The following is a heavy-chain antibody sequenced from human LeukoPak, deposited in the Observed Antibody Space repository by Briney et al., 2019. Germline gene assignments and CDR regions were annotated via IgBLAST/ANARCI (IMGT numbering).Heavy chain of an antibody. CDR2: IYYSGRT. D-gene: IGHD6-19*01. J-gene: IGHJ4*02. CDR1: GGSISSDY. V-gene: IGHV4-59*12. CDR3: ARDSSGWYR. Sequence: TSETLSLTCTVSGGSISSDYWSWIRQPPGEGLEWIGYIYYSGRTNYNPSLKSRVTISVDTSKKQFSLNLSSVTAADTAVYYCARDSSGWYRWGQGTLVTVSS.